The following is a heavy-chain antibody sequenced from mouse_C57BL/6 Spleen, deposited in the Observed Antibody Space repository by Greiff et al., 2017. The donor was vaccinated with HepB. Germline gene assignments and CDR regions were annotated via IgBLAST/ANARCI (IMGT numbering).Heavy chain of an antibody. V-gene: IGHV1-64*01. Sequence: QVQLQQPGAELVKPGASVKLSCKASGYTFTSYWMHWVKQRPGQGLEWIGMIHPNSGSTNYNEKFKSKATLPVDKSSSTAYMQLSNLTSEDSAVYYRARWDLVQGGYFDVWGTGTTVTVSS. CDR3: ARWDLVQGGYFDV. J-gene: IGHJ1*03. CDR1: GYTFTSYW. D-gene: IGHD1-1*01. CDR2: IHPNSGST.